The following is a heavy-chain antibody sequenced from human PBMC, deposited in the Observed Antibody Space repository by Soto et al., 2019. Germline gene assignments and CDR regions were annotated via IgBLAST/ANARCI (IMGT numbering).Heavy chain of an antibody. CDR1: GFTFISYG. CDR3: ARERGQIDY. J-gene: IGHJ4*02. Sequence: GESLKISCAASGFTFISYGMQWVRRAPGKGLEWVAVIWHDGSNQYYADSVKGRFTISRDNSNNILYLQLNSLRAEDTAVYYCARERGQIDYWGQGIQVTVSS. V-gene: IGHV3-33*01. CDR2: IWHDGSNQ.